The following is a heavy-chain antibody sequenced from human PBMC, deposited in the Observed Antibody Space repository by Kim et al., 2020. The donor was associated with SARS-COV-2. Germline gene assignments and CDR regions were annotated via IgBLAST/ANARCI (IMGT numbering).Heavy chain of an antibody. V-gene: IGHV3-33*06. CDR2: IWYDGSIK. D-gene: IGHD4-17*01. J-gene: IGHJ4*02. CDR1: GFIFRNYG. CDR3: AKAPADGDYYY. Sequence: GGSLRLSCAASGFIFRNYGMHWVRQAPGKGLEWVAVIWYDGSIKYYADSVKGRFTISRDNSKNTLYLQMNSLRAEDTAVDYCAKAPADGDYYYWGQGTLVTVSS.